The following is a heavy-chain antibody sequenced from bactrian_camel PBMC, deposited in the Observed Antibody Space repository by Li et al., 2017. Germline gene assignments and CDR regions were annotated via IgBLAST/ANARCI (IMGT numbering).Heavy chain of an antibody. D-gene: IGHD4*01. J-gene: IGHJ6*01. Sequence: QLVESGGGLVQPGGSLRLSCSASGFQFADYPMSWVRQAPGKGLEWVAQIAYDGWVTRYHDSAKGRFTISRDNARNTLYLQMNSLKPEDTAMYYCAAMREYTRTPTMRPADFDYWGQGTQVTVS. CDR2: IAYDGWVT. CDR3: AAMREYTRTPTMRPADFDY. CDR1: GFQFADYP. V-gene: IGHV3S42*01.